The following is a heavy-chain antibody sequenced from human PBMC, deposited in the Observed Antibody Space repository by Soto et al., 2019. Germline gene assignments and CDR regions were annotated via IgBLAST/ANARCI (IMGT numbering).Heavy chain of an antibody. CDR2: INHSGST. CDR3: ARGRHYYDFWSGYLGLFDY. CDR1: GGSFSGYY. D-gene: IGHD3-3*01. J-gene: IGHJ4*02. V-gene: IGHV4-34*01. Sequence: SETLSLTCAVYGGSFSGYYWSWIRQPPGKGLEWIGEINHSGSTNYNPSLKSRVTISVDTSKNQFSLKLSSVTAADTAVYYCARGRHYYDFWSGYLGLFDYWGQGTLVTVSS.